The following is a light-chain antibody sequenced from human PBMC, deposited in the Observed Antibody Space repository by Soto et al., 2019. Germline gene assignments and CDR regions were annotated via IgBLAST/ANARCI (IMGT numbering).Light chain of an antibody. J-gene: IGKJ3*01. CDR2: GAS. V-gene: IGKV3-20*01. CDR1: QSVSSSY. CDR3: QQYGSSPPCT. Sequence: EIVLTQSPGTLSLSPGERATLSCRASQSVSSSYLAWYQQKPGQAPRLLIYGASSRATGIPDRFSGSGSGTDFTLTISRLEPEDFAVYYCQQYGSSPPCTVGPGTKVDIK.